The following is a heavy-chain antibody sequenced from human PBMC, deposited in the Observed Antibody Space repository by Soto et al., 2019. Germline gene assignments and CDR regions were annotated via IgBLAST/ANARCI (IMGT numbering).Heavy chain of an antibody. CDR1: GGSFSTFA. V-gene: IGHV1-69*06. J-gene: IGHJ5*02. Sequence: QVQLMQSGAEVKKPGSSVKVSCKASGGSFSTFAITWVRQAPGQGLEWLGGIIPVFAKATYAQKFQGRVLITAERSTSTAYMELTSLTSDDTAVYYCAREPSQGDNWKYVGWFDPWGQGTLVTVSS. CDR3: AREPSQGDNWKYVGWFDP. CDR2: IIPVFAKA. D-gene: IGHD1-7*01.